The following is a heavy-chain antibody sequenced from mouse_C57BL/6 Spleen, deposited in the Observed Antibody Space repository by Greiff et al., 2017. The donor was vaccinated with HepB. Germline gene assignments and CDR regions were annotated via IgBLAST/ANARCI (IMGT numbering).Heavy chain of an antibody. CDR1: GYAFSSYW. D-gene: IGHD3-2*02. V-gene: IGHV1-80*01. CDR3: ARSQTAQAFYYAMDY. Sequence: LVESGAELVKPGASVKISCKASGYAFSSYWMNWVKQRPGKGLEWIGQIYPGDGDTNYNGKFKGKATLTADKSSSTAYMQLSSLTSEDSAVYFCARSQTAQAFYYAMDYWGQGTSVTVSS. CDR2: IYPGDGDT. J-gene: IGHJ4*01.